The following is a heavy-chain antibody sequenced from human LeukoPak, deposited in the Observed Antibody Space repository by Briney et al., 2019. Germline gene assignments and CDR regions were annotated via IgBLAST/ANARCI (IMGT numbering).Heavy chain of an antibody. J-gene: IGHJ4*02. CDR2: INPNSGGT. CDR3: ARVKQWLGGVDY. CDR1: GYTFPGYY. V-gene: IGHV1-2*06. Sequence: ASVKVSCKASGYTFPGYYMHWVRQAPGQGLEWMGRINPNSGGTNYAQKFQGRVTMTRDTSISTAYMELSRLRSDDTAVYYCARVKQWLGGVDYWGQGTLVTVSS. D-gene: IGHD6-19*01.